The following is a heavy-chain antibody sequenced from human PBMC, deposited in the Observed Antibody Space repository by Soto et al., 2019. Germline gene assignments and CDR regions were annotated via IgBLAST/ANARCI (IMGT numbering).Heavy chain of an antibody. V-gene: IGHV3-33*01. D-gene: IGHD3-10*01. Sequence: GGSLRLSCTASGFTFSNYGMNWVRQAPGKGLEWVAVIWYDGSNKYYADSVKGRFTISRDNSKNTVYLQMNSLRVEDTAVYYCATDPSGNLGSWGQGTLVTVSS. CDR1: GFTFSNYG. CDR2: IWYDGSNK. CDR3: ATDPSGNLGS. J-gene: IGHJ4*02.